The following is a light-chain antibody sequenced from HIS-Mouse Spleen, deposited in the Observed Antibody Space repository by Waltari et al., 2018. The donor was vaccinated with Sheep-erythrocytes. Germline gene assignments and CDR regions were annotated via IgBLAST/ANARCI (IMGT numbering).Light chain of an antibody. Sequence: QSALTQPASVSGSPGQSITISCTGTNRDVGSYNLVSWYQQHPGKAPKPMIYEGSKRPSGVSNRFSGSKSGNTASLTISGLQAEDEADYYCCSYAGSSTWVFGGGTKLTVL. V-gene: IGLV2-23*01. CDR2: EGS. CDR3: CSYAGSSTWV. CDR1: NRDVGSYNL. J-gene: IGLJ3*02.